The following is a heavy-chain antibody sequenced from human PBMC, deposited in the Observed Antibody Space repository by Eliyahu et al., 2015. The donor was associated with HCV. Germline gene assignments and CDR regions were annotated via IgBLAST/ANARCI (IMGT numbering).Heavy chain of an antibody. J-gene: IGHJ3*02. CDR2: IYYSGST. CDR3: VRWLPHEGHFAFDI. D-gene: IGHD5-12*01. V-gene: IGHV4-61*01. CDR1: GGSVSSGSYY. Sequence: QVQLQESGPGLVKPSETLSLTCTVSGGSVSSGSYYWSWIRQPPGKGLEWVGYIYYSGSTNYNPSLKSRVTISVDTSKNQFSLKLSSVTAADTAVYYCVRWLPHEGHFAFDIWGQGTMVTVSS.